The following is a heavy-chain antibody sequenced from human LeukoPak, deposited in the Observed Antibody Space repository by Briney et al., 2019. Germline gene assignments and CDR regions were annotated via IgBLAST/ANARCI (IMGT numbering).Heavy chain of an antibody. V-gene: IGHV4-59*01. J-gene: IGHJ4*02. CDR2: IHYSGST. D-gene: IGHD5-24*01. CDR1: GGSISSYY. Sequence: PSETLSLTCTVSGGSISSYYWSWIRQPPGKGLEWIGYIHYSGSTNYNPSLKSRVTISVDTSKNQFSLKLNSVTTADTAVYYCAKDAAYNPFDYWGQGTLVTVSS. CDR3: AKDAAYNPFDY.